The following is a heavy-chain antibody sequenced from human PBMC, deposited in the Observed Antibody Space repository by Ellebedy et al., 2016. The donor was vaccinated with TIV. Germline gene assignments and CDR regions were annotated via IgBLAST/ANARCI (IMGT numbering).Heavy chain of an antibody. J-gene: IGHJ6*02. D-gene: IGHD5-12*01. CDR3: ASGSHVAFYGMDF. V-gene: IGHV3-48*03. CDR2: ITSFGSTI. Sequence: PGGSLRLSCVVSGFTFNRYEMNWVRQAPGKGLEWVSYITSFGSTIYYADSVKGRFTISRDNAKNSLYLQMTSLRAEDTAVYYCASGSHVAFYGMDFWGQGTTVTVSS. CDR1: GFTFNRYE.